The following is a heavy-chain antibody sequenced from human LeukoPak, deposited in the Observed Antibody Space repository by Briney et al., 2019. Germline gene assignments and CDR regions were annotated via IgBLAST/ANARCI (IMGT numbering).Heavy chain of an antibody. D-gene: IGHD5-12*01. CDR2: INHSGST. J-gene: IGHJ4*02. CDR1: GGSFSGYY. CDR3: ASVSVATDSFDY. V-gene: IGHV4-34*01. Sequence: KASETLSLTCAVYGGSFSGYYWSWIRQPPGKGLEWIGEINHSGSTNYNPSLKSRVTISVDTSKNQFSLKLSSVTAADTAVYYCASVSVATDSFDYWGQGTLVTVSS.